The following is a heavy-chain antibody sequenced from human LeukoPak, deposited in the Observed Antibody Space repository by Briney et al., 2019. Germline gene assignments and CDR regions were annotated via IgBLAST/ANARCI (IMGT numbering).Heavy chain of an antibody. CDR3: ARDVRGYYGSGSPSDY. V-gene: IGHV3-30-3*01. D-gene: IGHD3-10*01. CDR1: GFTFSSYA. J-gene: IGHJ4*02. CDR2: VSYDGSNK. Sequence: PGRSLRLSCAAFGFTFSSYAMHWVRQAPGKGLEWVAVVSYDGSNKYYADSVKGRFTISRDNSKNTLYLQMNSLRAEDTAVYYCARDVRGYYGSGSPSDYWGQGTLVTVSS.